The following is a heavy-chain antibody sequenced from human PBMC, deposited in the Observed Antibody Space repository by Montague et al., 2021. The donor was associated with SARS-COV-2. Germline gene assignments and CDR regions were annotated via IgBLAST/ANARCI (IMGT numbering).Heavy chain of an antibody. CDR2: IYYSGST. D-gene: IGHD3-9*01. J-gene: IGHJ6*02. V-gene: IGHV4-31*03. CDR1: GGSISSGRYY. CDR3: ARDRGYFDWLFHSDYYYYGMDV. Sequence: TLSLTCTVSGGSISSGRYYWSWIRQHPGKGLEWIGYIYYSGSTYYNPSLKSRVTISVDTSKNQFSLKLSSVTAADTAVYYCARDRGYFDWLFHSDYYYYGMDVWGQGTTVTVSS.